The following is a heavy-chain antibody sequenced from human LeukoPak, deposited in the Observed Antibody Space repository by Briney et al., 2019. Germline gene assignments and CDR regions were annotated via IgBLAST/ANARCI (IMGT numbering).Heavy chain of an antibody. V-gene: IGHV3-53*01. Sequence: GGSLRLSCAVSEFTVSSTYMSWVRQAPGKGLEWVSLMYSFGNTYYADSVKGRFTISRDNPKNTLYLQMNSLRAEDTALYYCARGKPVTGTPDYYSYGMDVWGQGTMVTVSS. J-gene: IGHJ6*02. D-gene: IGHD1-20*01. CDR3: ARGKPVTGTPDYYSYGMDV. CDR1: EFTVSSTY. CDR2: MYSFGNT.